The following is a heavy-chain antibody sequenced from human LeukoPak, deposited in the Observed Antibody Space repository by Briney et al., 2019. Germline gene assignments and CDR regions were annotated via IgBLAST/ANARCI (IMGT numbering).Heavy chain of an antibody. J-gene: IGHJ6*02. V-gene: IGHV1-24*01. Sequence: ASVKVSCKVSGYTLTELSMFWVRQAPGKGLEWMGSFDPEDGKTVYAQKFQGRVPMTEDTSTDTAYMELSSLRSEDTAVYYCATGYLVTAGLMDVWGQGTTATVSS. D-gene: IGHD6-13*01. CDR2: FDPEDGKT. CDR3: ATGYLVTAGLMDV. CDR1: GYTLTELS.